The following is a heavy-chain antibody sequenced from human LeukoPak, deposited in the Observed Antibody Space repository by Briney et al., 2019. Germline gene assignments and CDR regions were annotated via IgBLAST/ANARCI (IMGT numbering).Heavy chain of an antibody. J-gene: IGHJ4*02. CDR3: ARGRSAYDYGLDH. D-gene: IGHD5-12*01. CDR1: GGTFSSHA. V-gene: IGHV1-69*05. CDR2: LIPVFGTT. Sequence: SVKVSCKASGGTFSSHAISWVRQAPGQGLEWVGGLIPVFGTTNYAEKFQGRVTITTDESTRTSYMELRSLKSDDTAVYYCARGRSAYDYGLDHWGQGILVIVFS.